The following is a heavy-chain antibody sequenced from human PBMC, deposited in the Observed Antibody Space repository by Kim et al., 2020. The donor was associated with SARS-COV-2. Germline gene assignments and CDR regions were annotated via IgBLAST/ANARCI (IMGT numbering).Heavy chain of an antibody. CDR3: AGSLDMGGY. CDR1: GFTFSSYW. D-gene: IGHD3-16*01. J-gene: IGHJ4*02. Sequence: GGSLRLSCAGSGFTFSSYWMHWVRQAPGKGLVWVSRVNDHGTITYYADSVKGRFTISRDNANNTLYPQINSLTAEDTAAYYCAGSLDMGGYLGQGTLVTV. CDR2: VNDHGTIT. V-gene: IGHV3-74*01.